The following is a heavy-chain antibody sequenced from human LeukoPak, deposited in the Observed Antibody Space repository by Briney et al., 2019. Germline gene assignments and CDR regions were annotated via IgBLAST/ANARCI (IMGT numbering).Heavy chain of an antibody. CDR1: GYTFTSYD. CDR3: ARGPSYGSGSYNIYGIDY. V-gene: IGHV1-8*01. CDR2: MNPNSANT. D-gene: IGHD3-10*01. Sequence: ASVKVSCKASGYTFTSYDMNWVRQATGQGLEWMGWMNPNSANTGYAQKFQGRVTMTRDTSISTAYMELSSLTSEDTAVYYCARGPSYGSGSYNIYGIDYWGQGTMVTVSS. J-gene: IGHJ4*02.